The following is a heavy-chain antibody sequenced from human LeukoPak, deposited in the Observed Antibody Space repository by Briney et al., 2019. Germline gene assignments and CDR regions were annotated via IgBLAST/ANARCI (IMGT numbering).Heavy chain of an antibody. CDR3: ARAVRALDY. CDR2: IKQDGSEQ. V-gene: IGHV3-7*01. Sequence: GGSLRLSCAASGFTFSNYGMHWVRQAPGKGLEWVASIKQDGSEQYYVDSVKGRFTISRDNAKNSLYLQMNSLRAEDTAVYYCARAVRALDYWGQGTLVTVSS. CDR1: GFTFSNYG. J-gene: IGHJ4*02.